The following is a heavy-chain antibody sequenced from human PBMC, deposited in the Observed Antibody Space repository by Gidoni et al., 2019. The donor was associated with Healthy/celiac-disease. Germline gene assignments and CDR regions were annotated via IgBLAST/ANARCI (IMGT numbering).Heavy chain of an antibody. D-gene: IGHD2-2*01. CDR3: ARDAPKYCSSTSCYVY. CDR1: GFTFSSYS. J-gene: IGHJ4*02. Sequence: EVQLVESGGGLVKPGGSLRLSCADSGFTFSSYSMNWVRQAPGEGLEWVSSISSSISYIYYADSVKGRFTISRDNAKNSLYLQMNSLRAEDTAVYYCARDAPKYCSSTSCYVYWGQGTLVTVSS. V-gene: IGHV3-21*01. CDR2: ISSSISYI.